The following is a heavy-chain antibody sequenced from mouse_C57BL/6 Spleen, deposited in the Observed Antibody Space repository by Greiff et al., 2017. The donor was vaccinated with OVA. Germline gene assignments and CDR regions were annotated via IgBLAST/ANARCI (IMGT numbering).Heavy chain of an antibody. Sequence: EVMLVESGAELVRPGASVKLSCTASGFNIKDYYMHWVKQRPEQGLEWIGRIDPEDGDTEYAPKFQGKATMTADTTSNTAYLQLSSLTSEDPAVYYCTRIYYYGTWVAYWGQGTLVTVSA. J-gene: IGHJ3*01. V-gene: IGHV14-1*01. D-gene: IGHD1-1*01. CDR2: IDPEDGDT. CDR3: TRIYYYGTWVAY. CDR1: GFNIKDYY.